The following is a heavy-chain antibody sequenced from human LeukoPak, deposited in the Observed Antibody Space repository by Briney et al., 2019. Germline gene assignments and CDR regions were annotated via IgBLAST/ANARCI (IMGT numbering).Heavy chain of an antibody. V-gene: IGHV3-33*01. D-gene: IGHD2-15*01. CDR1: GFTFSSYG. CDR3: ARDERYCSGGSCYPSDGMDV. CDR2: IWYDGSNK. J-gene: IGHJ6*02. Sequence: PGRSLRLSCAASGFTFSSYGMHWVRQAPGKGLEWVAVIWYDGSNKYYADSVKGRFTISRDNSKNTLYLQMYSLRAEDTAVYYCARDERYCSGGSCYPSDGMDVWGQGTTVTVSS.